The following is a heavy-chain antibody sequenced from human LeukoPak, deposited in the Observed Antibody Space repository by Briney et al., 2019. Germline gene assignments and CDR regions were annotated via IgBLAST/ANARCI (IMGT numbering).Heavy chain of an antibody. CDR3: STDFWRLGFDY. V-gene: IGHV3-49*04. D-gene: IGHD3-3*01. CDR1: GFTFSSYA. Sequence: GGSLRLSCAASGFTFSSYAMSWVRQAPGKGLEWVGFIRGKALGWTTEYAASVKGRFSMSRDDSKNIAYLQMDNLKTEDTAVYYCSTDFWRLGFDYWGQGTLVTVSS. J-gene: IGHJ4*02. CDR2: IRGKALGWTT.